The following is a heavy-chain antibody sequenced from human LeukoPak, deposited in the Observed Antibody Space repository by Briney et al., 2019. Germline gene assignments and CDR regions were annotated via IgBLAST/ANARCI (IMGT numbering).Heavy chain of an antibody. J-gene: IGHJ6*02. Sequence: PGGSLRLSCAASRFTFSSYAMSWVRQAPGKGLEWVSTISGSDGSTYYADSVKGRFTISRDNSKNTLYLQMNSLRAEDTAVYYCAVEGYASFYSYYGMDVWGQGTTVTVSS. V-gene: IGHV3-23*01. CDR2: ISGSDGST. CDR3: AVEGYASFYSYYGMDV. D-gene: IGHD3-3*01. CDR1: RFTFSSYA.